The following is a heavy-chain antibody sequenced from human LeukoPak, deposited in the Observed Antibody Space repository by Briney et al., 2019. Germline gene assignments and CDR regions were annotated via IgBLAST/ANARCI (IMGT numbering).Heavy chain of an antibody. CDR3: ARQLGYCSSTSCYADKVDY. J-gene: IGHJ4*02. CDR1: GGSISSSSHY. Sequence: SEALSLTCTVYGGSISSSSHYWGWIRQTPGKGLEWIGSIYYSGSTYYNPSLKSRVTISVDTSKNQFSLKLSSVTAADTAVYYCARQLGYCSSTSCYADKVDYWGQGTLVTVSS. D-gene: IGHD2-2*01. CDR2: IYYSGST. V-gene: IGHV4-39*01.